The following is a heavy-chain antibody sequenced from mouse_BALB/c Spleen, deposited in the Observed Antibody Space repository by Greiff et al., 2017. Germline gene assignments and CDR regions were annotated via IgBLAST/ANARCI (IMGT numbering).Heavy chain of an antibody. CDR2: IRNGGGST. V-gene: IGHV5-12-2*01. D-gene: IGHD1-1*01. CDR1: GFSFSSYT. J-gene: IGHJ4*01. CDR3: ARHYCDLYAMDY. Sequence: EVMLVESGGGLVQPGGSLKLSCAASGFSFSSYTMSWVRQTPEKRLEWVAFIRNGGGSTYYPDTVTGRFIISSDTAKNTLFLQMSSLKSEDTAMYYCARHYCDLYAMDYWGQGTSVTVSS.